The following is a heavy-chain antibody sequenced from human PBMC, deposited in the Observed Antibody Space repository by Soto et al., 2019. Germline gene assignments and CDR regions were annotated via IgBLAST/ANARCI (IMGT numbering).Heavy chain of an antibody. D-gene: IGHD2-8*01. CDR3: ARDVMANNRYHWYFDL. J-gene: IGHJ2*01. CDR2: ITHSGST. CDR1: GGSFSGYY. Sequence: QVQLQQWGAGLLKPSETLSLTCAVYGGSFSGYYWSWIRQPPGKGLEWIGEITHSGSTNYNSSLKSRVPFSVDTSKSQCSLKLSSVTAADTAVYYCARDVMANNRYHWYFDLWGRGTLVTVSS. V-gene: IGHV4-34*01.